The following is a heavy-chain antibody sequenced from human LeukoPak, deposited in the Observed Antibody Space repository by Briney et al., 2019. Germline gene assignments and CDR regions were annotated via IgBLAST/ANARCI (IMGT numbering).Heavy chain of an antibody. D-gene: IGHD3-22*01. V-gene: IGHV3-21*01. CDR3: ARDGYYYDSSGYYYYFDY. J-gene: IGHJ4*02. CDR2: ISSRSSYT. Sequence: GGSLRLSCAASGFTFSSYSMNWVRQAPGKGLEWVSSISSRSSYTYYADSVKGRFTISRDNAKNSLYLQMNSLRAEDTAVYYCARDGYYYDSSGYYYYFDYWGQGTLVTVSS. CDR1: GFTFSSYS.